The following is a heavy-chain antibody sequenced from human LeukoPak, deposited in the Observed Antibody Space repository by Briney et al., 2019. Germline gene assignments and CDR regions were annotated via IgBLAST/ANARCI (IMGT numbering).Heavy chain of an antibody. V-gene: IGHV4-59*12. D-gene: IGHD5-24*01. J-gene: IGHJ4*02. CDR3: AREAEITRFDY. CDR2: IYYSGST. CDR1: GGSISSYY. Sequence: PSETLSLTCTVSGGSISSYYWSWIRQPPGKGLEWIGYIYYSGSTNYNPSLKSRVTISVDTSKNQFSLQLNSVTPEDTAVYYCAREAEITRFDYWGQGTLVTVSS.